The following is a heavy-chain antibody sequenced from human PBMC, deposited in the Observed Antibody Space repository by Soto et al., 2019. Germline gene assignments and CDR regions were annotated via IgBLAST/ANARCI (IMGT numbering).Heavy chain of an antibody. J-gene: IGHJ4*02. D-gene: IGHD7-27*01. V-gene: IGHV3-23*01. Sequence: EVQLLESGGGLVQPGGSLRLSCAASGFTFSSYAMSWVRQAPGKGLEWVSASSGSGGSTYYADSVKGRFTISRDNSKNTLYLQMNSLRAEDTAVDYCAKDPHPLGTYYFDYWGQGTLVTVSS. CDR1: GFTFSSYA. CDR3: AKDPHPLGTYYFDY. CDR2: SSGSGGST.